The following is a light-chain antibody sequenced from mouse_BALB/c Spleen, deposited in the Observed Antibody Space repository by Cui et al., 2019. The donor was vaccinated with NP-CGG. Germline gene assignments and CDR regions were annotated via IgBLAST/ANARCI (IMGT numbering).Light chain of an antibody. CDR3: ALWYSNHWV. V-gene: IGLV1*01. CDR2: GTN. J-gene: IGLJ1*01. Sequence: QAVLTHETALTTSPGETVTLTCRSSTEAVTTSNYANWVQEKPDHLFTGLIGGTNNRAPGVPARFSGSLIGDKAALTITGAQTEDEAIYFCALWYSNHWVFGGGTKLTVL. CDR1: TEAVTTSNY.